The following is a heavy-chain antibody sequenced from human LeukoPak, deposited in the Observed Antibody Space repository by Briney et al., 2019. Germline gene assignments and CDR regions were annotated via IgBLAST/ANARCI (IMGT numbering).Heavy chain of an antibody. J-gene: IGHJ4*02. CDR2: IYYSGST. CDR1: GGSISSYY. Sequence: SETLSLTCTVSGGSISSYYWSWIRQPPGKGLEWIGYIYYSGSTNYNPSLKSRVTISVDTSKNQFSLKLSSVTAADTAVYYCARGSYLIAARPNYSDYWGQGTLVTVSS. CDR3: ARGSYLIAARPNYSDY. V-gene: IGHV4-59*01. D-gene: IGHD6-6*01.